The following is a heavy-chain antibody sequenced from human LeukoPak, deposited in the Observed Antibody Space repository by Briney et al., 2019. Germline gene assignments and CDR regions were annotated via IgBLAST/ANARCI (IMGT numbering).Heavy chain of an antibody. CDR3: ARHGLGRPYYGMDV. J-gene: IGHJ6*02. V-gene: IGHV4-59*08. CDR2: IYYSGST. CDR1: GLSNSCYH. Sequence: SETLSLTCTVSGLSNSCYHWMWLPPPPGKGLVGIGYIYYSGSTNYNPSLKSRVTISVDTSKNQFSLKLSSVTAADTAVYYCARHGLGRPYYGMDVWGQGTTVTVSS. D-gene: IGHD1-26*01.